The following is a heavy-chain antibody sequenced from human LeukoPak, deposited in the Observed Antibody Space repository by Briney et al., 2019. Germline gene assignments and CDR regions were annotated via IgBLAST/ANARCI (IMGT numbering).Heavy chain of an antibody. Sequence: GGSLRLSCAVSGFTFVSSWMAWVRRAPGKGLEWVANINQDESEEFCVDSMKGRFTISRDNAKNSLDLQMNSLRAEDTAVYYCARDVGGGYFDYWGQGALVTVSS. V-gene: IGHV3-7*03. CDR1: GFTFVSSW. D-gene: IGHD2-15*01. CDR2: INQDESEE. J-gene: IGHJ4*02. CDR3: ARDVGGGYFDY.